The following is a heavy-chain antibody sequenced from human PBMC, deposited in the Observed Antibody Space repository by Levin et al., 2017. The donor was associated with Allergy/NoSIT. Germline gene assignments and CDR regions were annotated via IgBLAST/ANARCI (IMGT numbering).Heavy chain of an antibody. D-gene: IGHD4-23*01. CDR1: GFTFSSYG. Sequence: GGSLRLSCAVSGFTFSSYGMRWVRQGPGKGLEWVSAISGGGSTTYYADSVKGRFTISRDNSKNTVYLQMNSLRAEDTAVYYCARTPGQYYMDVWGKGTTVTVSS. CDR2: ISGGGSTT. CDR3: ARTPGQYYMDV. J-gene: IGHJ6*03. V-gene: IGHV3-23*01.